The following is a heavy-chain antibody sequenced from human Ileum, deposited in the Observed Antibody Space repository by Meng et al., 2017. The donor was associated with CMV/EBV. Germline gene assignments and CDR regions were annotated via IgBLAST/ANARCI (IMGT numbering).Heavy chain of an antibody. V-gene: IGHV1-2*02. CDR2: SNLTSSGT. J-gene: IGHJ4*02. CDR1: GYTMTGDY. Sequence: GYTMTGDYIQCVRHTAGTGLEWMGRSNLTSSGTTYAQKFQVRVTMISDTSTSTDYMALSRLRSDTTGVYYCARGDIVEGWFRYWGQGTLVTVSS. CDR3: ARGDIVEGWFRY. D-gene: IGHD3-16*02.